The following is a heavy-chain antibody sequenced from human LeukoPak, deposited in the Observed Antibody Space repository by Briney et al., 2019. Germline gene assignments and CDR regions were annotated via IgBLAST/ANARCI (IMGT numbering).Heavy chain of an antibody. D-gene: IGHD2-15*01. CDR3: ARSFYSLHAFDM. V-gene: IGHV1-18*01. CDR2: ISGNNAKT. CDR1: GYTLSTYG. Sequence: GASVKVSCKTSGYTLSTYGITWVRQGPGQGLEWLGWISGNNAKTNYAQKVQDRITMTTDTSISTAYMELRSLTSDDTAVYYCARSFYSLHAFDMWGQGTMITVSS. J-gene: IGHJ3*02.